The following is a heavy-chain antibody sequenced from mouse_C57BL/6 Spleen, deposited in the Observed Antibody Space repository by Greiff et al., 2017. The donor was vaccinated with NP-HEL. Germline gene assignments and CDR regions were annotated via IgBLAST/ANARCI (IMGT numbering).Heavy chain of an antibody. CDR2: IWGVGST. J-gene: IGHJ3*01. CDR3: ASEGETGAWFAY. CDR1: GFSLTSYG. V-gene: IGHV2-6*01. Sequence: VQVVESGPGLVAPSQSLSITCTVSGFSLTSYGVDWVRQSPGKGLEWLGVIWGVGSTNYNSALKSRLSISKDNSKSQVFLKMNSLQTDDTAMYYCASEGETGAWFAYWGQGTLVTVSA. D-gene: IGHD4-1*01.